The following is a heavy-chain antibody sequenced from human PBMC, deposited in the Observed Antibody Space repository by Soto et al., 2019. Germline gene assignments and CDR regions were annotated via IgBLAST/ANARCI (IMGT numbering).Heavy chain of an antibody. CDR3: ARGGTFTIFGVVITLDAFDI. Sequence: GSLRLSCAASGFTVSSNYMSWVRQAPGKGLEWVSVIYSGGSTYYADSVKGRFTISRDNSKNTLYLQMNSLRAEDTAVYYCARGGTFTIFGVVITLDAFDIWGQGTMVTVSS. J-gene: IGHJ3*02. D-gene: IGHD3-3*01. V-gene: IGHV3-53*01. CDR1: GFTVSSNY. CDR2: IYSGGST.